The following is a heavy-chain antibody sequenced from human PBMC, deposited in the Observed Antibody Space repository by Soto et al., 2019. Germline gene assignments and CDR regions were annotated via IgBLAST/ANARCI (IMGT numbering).Heavy chain of an antibody. V-gene: IGHV3-30-3*01. CDR2: ISYDGSNK. CDR3: ARDRLRYNWNDFPYYYYGMDV. CDR1: GFTFSSYA. Sequence: QVQLVESGGGVVQPGRSLRLSCAASGFTFSSYAMHWVRQAPGKGLEWVAVISYDGSNKYYADSVKGRFTISRDNSKNTQYLQMTSLRGEDTAVYYCARDRLRYNWNDFPYYYYGMDVWGQGPTVTVSS. J-gene: IGHJ6*02. D-gene: IGHD1-1*01.